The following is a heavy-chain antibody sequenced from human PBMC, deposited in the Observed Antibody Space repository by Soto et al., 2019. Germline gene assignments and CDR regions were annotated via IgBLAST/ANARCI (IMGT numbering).Heavy chain of an antibody. CDR3: ARDRDYYGADSYPH. J-gene: IGHJ4*02. CDR2: ISAYNGNT. V-gene: IGHV1-18*01. D-gene: IGHD3-10*01. CDR1: GYTFTSYG. Sequence: ASVKVSCKASGYTFTSYGISWVRQAPGQGLEWMGWISAYNGNTNYAQKLQGRVTMTTDTSTGTVYMELRSLRFDDTAVYYCARDRDYYGADSYPHWGQGTLVTVSS.